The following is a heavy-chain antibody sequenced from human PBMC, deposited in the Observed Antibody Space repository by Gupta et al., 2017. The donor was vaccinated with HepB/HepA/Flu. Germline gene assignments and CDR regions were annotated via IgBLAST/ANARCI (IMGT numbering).Heavy chain of an antibody. CDR3: AKRRRDTSGHFDF. J-gene: IGHJ4*02. Sequence: VQLLESGGGLVQPGGSLRLSCAASGFTFSDYAMSWVRQAPGKGLEWVSTFSGNDGNTFYADAVKGRFTISRDNSKNTLYLQMNRLRDEDTAVYYCAKRRRDTSGHFDFWCQGTLLTVSS. V-gene: IGHV3-23*01. D-gene: IGHD5-18*01. CDR2: FSGNDGNT. CDR1: GFTFSDYA.